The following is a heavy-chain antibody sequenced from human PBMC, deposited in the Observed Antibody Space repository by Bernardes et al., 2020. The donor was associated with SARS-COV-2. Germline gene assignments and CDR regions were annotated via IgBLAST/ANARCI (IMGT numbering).Heavy chain of an antibody. J-gene: IGHJ4*02. Sequence: GGSLRLSCAASGFAFSDYYMTWIRQAPGKGLEWVAYISSHATTIYYADSVKGRFTISRDNARSSLFLQMNSLRAEDTAVYYCARIDDVTGRDYWGQGTLVTVSS. CDR3: ARIDDVTGRDY. CDR1: GFAFSDYY. CDR2: ISSHATTI. D-gene: IGHD3-9*01. V-gene: IGHV3-11*04.